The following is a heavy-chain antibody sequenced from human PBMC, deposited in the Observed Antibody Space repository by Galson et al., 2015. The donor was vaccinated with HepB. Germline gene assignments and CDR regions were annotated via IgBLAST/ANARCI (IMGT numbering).Heavy chain of an antibody. CDR3: AREAGPYDFWSGYSHYFDY. CDR2: ISYDGSNK. D-gene: IGHD3-3*01. CDR1: GFTFSSYA. J-gene: IGHJ4*02. V-gene: IGHV3-30-3*01. Sequence: SLRLSCAASGFTFSSYAMHWVRQAPGKGLEWVAVISYDGSNKYYADSVKGRFTISRDNSKNTLYLQMNSLRAEDTAVYYCAREAGPYDFWSGYSHYFDYWGQGSLVTVSS.